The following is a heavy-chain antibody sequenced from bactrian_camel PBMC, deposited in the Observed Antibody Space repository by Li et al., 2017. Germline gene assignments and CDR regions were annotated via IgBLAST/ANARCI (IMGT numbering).Heavy chain of an antibody. D-gene: IGHD6*01. J-gene: IGHJ4*01. Sequence: QVQLVESGGDSVQAGGSLRLSCAASEYPYPDNCVGWLRQAPGKEREAVGTDNGAGITRYADSVKGRFTISRDSAKNTVYLQMNNLQPEDTATYYCAEGRGSRGEHCYSLNYWGQGTQVTVS. V-gene: IGHV3S53*01. CDR1: EYPYPDNC. CDR2: DNGAGIT. CDR3: AEGRGSRGEHCYSLNY.